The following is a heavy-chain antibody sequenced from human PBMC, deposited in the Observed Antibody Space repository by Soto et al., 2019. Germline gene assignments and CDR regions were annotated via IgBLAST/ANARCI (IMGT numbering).Heavy chain of an antibody. Sequence: QVQLVQSGAEVKKPGSSVQLSCKASGGTFSSYAISWVRQAPGQGLEWIGVIIPIFGTANYAQKFQGRVTITAEESTSTADMELSSLRAEDTAVYYCASIHCSIAAAGTYYYYGMDVWGQGTTVTVSS. J-gene: IGHJ6*02. V-gene: IGHV1-69*01. CDR3: ASIHCSIAAAGTYYYYGMDV. D-gene: IGHD6-13*01. CDR1: GGTFSSYA. CDR2: IIPIFGTA.